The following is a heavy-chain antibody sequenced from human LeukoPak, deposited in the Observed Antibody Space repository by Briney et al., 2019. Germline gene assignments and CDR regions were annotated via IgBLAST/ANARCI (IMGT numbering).Heavy chain of an antibody. CDR1: GFTFSSCE. V-gene: IGHV3-48*03. J-gene: IGHJ4*02. D-gene: IGHD3-10*01. CDR2: ISNSGSSK. CDR3: ARARVPGELNY. Sequence: GGSLRLSCAASGFTFSSCEMNWVRQAPGKGLEWLSYISNSGSSKYYADSVRGRLTISRDNAKNSLYLQMNSLRAEDTAVYYCARARVPGELNYWGQGTLVTVSS.